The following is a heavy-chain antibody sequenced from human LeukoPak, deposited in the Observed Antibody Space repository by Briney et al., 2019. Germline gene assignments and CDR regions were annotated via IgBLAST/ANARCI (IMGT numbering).Heavy chain of an antibody. V-gene: IGHV3-7*04. Sequence: PGGSLRLSCTVSGIRFNDYWMSWVRQAPGKGLEWVANIKEDGGEMYYVDSVKGRFTISRDNAKNSLYLQMNSLRAEDTAVYYCARGDGDYFDYWGQGTLVTVSS. CDR1: GIRFNDYW. D-gene: IGHD4-17*01. CDR3: ARGDGDYFDY. J-gene: IGHJ4*02. CDR2: IKEDGGEM.